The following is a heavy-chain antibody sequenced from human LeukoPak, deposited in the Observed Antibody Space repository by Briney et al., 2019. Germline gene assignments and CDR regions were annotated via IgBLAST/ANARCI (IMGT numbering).Heavy chain of an antibody. CDR2: ISAYNGNT. J-gene: IGHJ4*02. CDR1: GYTFTSYG. CDR3: ARDWFSGGSGWPFGY. D-gene: IGHD6-19*01. V-gene: IGHV1-18*01. Sequence: GASVKVSCKASGYTFTSYGISWVRQAPGQGLEWMGWISAYNGNTNYAQKLQGRVTMTTDTSTSTAYMELRSLRSDDTAVYYCARDWFSGGSGWPFGYWGQGTLVTVSS.